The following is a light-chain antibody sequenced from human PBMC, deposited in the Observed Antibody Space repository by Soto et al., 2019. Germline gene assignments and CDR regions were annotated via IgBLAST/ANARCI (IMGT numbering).Light chain of an antibody. Sequence: DIQMTQSPSSLSASVGDRVSITCRASQSISNFLNWYQHKPGKAPRLLLYASSILESGVPSRFSGSGSGTDFTLTISSLQPEDFATYYCQQSYSTPRAFGQGTKVELK. J-gene: IGKJ1*01. CDR1: QSISNF. CDR3: QQSYSTPRA. V-gene: IGKV1-39*01. CDR2: ASS.